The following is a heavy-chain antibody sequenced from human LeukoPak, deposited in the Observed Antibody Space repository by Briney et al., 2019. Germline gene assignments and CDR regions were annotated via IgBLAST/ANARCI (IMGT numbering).Heavy chain of an antibody. Sequence: SETLSLTCTVSGGSISNYYWSWIRQPPGKGLEWIGYIYYSGSTDYNPSLKSRVTISVDTSKNQFSLKLSSVTAADTALYYCARGHSSGWYYFDYWGQGTLVTVSS. CDR2: IYYSGST. CDR3: ARGHSSGWYYFDY. CDR1: GGSISNYY. V-gene: IGHV4-59*01. D-gene: IGHD6-13*01. J-gene: IGHJ4*02.